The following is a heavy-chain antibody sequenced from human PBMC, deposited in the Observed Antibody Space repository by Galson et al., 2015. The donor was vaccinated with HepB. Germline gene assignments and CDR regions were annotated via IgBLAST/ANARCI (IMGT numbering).Heavy chain of an antibody. V-gene: IGHV3-30-3*01. CDR1: GFTFNTYA. CDR2: VSYDGNIK. Sequence: SLRLSCAASGFTFNTYALHWVRQAPGKGLEWVAVVSYDGNIKYYTDSVKGRFTVSRDHSKDTLYLQMSNLRPDDTALYYCARDSRDGYNLFPYFDNWGQGTLVTVSS. CDR3: ARDSRDGYNLFPYFDN. D-gene: IGHD5-24*01. J-gene: IGHJ4*02.